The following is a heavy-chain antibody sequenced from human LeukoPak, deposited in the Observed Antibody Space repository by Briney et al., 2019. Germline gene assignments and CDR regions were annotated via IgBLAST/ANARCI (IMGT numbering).Heavy chain of an antibody. CDR3: ARDSYYDNSGEGAFDI. CDR2: IYQSGST. CDR1: GGSVSTIGYS. Sequence: SSETLSLTCGVSGGSVSTIGYSWSWIRQPPGKGLEWIGYIYQSGSTSYNPSLQSRVTISIDKSKNQFSLKLSSVTAADTAVYYCARDSYYDNSGEGAFDIWGQGTLVTVSS. J-gene: IGHJ3*02. D-gene: IGHD3-22*01. V-gene: IGHV4-30-2*01.